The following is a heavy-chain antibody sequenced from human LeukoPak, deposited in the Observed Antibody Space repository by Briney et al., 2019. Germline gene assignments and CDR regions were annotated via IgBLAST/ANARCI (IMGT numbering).Heavy chain of an antibody. Sequence: PSETLSPTCTVSGGSITGYYWNWIRQPAGQELEWLGRVYSSGVGNYNPSLTSRVTMSVDTSKNQFSLKLTSLTAADTAVYYCAREEFLHEIDSSGYFVYWGQGTLVTVSS. J-gene: IGHJ4*02. D-gene: IGHD3-22*01. CDR3: AREEFLHEIDSSGYFVY. CDR2: VYSSGVG. CDR1: GGSITGYY. V-gene: IGHV4-4*07.